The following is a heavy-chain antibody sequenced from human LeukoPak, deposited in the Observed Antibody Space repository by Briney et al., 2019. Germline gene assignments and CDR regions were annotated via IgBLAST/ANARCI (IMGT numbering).Heavy chain of an antibody. D-gene: IGHD3-22*01. CDR2: INRSGST. CDR3: ARISYYYDSSGSIQH. Sequence: SETLSLTCAVYGGSFSGYYWSWIRQPPGKGLEWIGEINRSGSTNYNPSLKSRVTISVDTSKNQFSLKLSSVTAADTAVYYCARISYYYDSSGSIQHWGQGTLVTVSS. J-gene: IGHJ1*01. V-gene: IGHV4-34*01. CDR1: GGSFSGYY.